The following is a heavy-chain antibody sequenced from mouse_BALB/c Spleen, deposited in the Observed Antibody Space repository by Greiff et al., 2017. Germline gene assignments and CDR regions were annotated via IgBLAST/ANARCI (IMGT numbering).Heavy chain of an antibody. V-gene: IGHV2-9*02. CDR2: IWAGGST. Sequence: QVHVKQSGPGLVAPSQSLSITCTVSGFSLTSYGVHWVRQPPGKGLEWLGVIWAGGSTNYNSALMSRLSISKDNSKSQVFLKMNSLQTDDTAMYYCARDLSGFAYWGQGTLVTVSA. CDR3: ARDLSGFAY. D-gene: IGHD2-3*01. J-gene: IGHJ3*01. CDR1: GFSLTSYG.